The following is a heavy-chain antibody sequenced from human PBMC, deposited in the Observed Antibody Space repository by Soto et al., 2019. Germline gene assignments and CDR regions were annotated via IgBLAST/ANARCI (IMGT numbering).Heavy chain of an antibody. CDR2: MYHSGTF. J-gene: IGHJ5*02. D-gene: IGHD3-10*01. CDR1: GGSIGGVGYS. CDR3: ARAQFYSGSGNYNNLMFDA. Sequence: TLSLTCAVSGGSIGGVGYSWSWIRQPPGGGLEWIGYMYHSGTFLKSPSLKTRLTMSLDMSKNQFSLTLNSMTAADTAVYYCARAQFYSGSGNYNNLMFDAWGQGIQVTVSS. V-gene: IGHV4-30-2*01.